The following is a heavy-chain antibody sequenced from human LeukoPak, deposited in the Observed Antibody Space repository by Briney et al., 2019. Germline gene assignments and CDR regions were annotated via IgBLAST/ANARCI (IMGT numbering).Heavy chain of an antibody. CDR2: IYWDDAK. D-gene: IGHD2-15*01. Sequence: SGPTLVNLTQTLTLTCTFSGFSLSTSGVGVGWFRQPPRKALEWLALIYWDDAKRYSPSLKNRLTITQDTSNKQVVLTMTNMDPVDTATYYCAHTVTYSLGDAFDIWGQGTMVTVSS. V-gene: IGHV2-5*02. CDR1: GFSLSTSGVG. CDR3: AHTVTYSLGDAFDI. J-gene: IGHJ3*02.